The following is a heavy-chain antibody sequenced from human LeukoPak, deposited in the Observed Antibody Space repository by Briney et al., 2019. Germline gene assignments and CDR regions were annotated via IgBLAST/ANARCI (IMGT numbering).Heavy chain of an antibody. V-gene: IGHV4-59*01. Sequence: PSETLSLTCTVSGGSISSYHWSWIRLPPGKGLEWIGYIYYSGSTNYNPSLRSRVTISVDTSKNQFSLKLSSVTAADTAVYYCARSSESYDSSGYYSYYFDYWGQGTLVTVSS. CDR1: GGSISSYH. J-gene: IGHJ4*02. D-gene: IGHD3-22*01. CDR3: ARSSESYDSSGYYSYYFDY. CDR2: IYYSGST.